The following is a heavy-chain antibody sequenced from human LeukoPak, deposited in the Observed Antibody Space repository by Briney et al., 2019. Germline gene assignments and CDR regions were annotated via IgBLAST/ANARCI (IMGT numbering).Heavy chain of an antibody. J-gene: IGHJ6*03. Sequence: SETLSLTCTVSGDSIFSTTYYWGWIRQPPGKGLEWIGSIFHSGSTNYNPSLKSRVTMSVDTSKNQFSLKLSSVTAADTAVYYCAKDSRFDYMDVWGKGTTVTVSS. CDR1: GDSIFSTTYY. D-gene: IGHD3-3*01. CDR2: IFHSGST. V-gene: IGHV4-39*07. CDR3: AKDSRFDYMDV.